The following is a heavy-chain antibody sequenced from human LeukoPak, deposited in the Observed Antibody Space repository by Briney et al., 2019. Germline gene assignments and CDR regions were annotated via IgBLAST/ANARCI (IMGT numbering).Heavy chain of an antibody. Sequence: GASVKVSCKASGGTLSSYAISWVRQAPGQGLEWMGRIIPIFGTANYAQKFQGRVTITTDESTSTAYMELSSLRSEDTAVYYCASHRTYYYDSDYWGQGTLVTVSS. J-gene: IGHJ4*02. CDR3: ASHRTYYYDSDY. D-gene: IGHD3-22*01. V-gene: IGHV1-69*05. CDR1: GGTLSSYA. CDR2: IIPIFGTA.